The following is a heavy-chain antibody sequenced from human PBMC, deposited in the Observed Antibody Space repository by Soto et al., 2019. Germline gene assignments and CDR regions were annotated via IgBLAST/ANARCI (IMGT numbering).Heavy chain of an antibody. J-gene: IGHJ4*02. Sequence: PSETLSLTCTVSGGSISSDDFYWSWIRQHPGKGLEWIGYIYYSGNTYYNPSLKSRVTISVDTSKNQFSLKLNSVTAADTAVYYCASQSRVFDYWGQGSLVIVSS. CDR3: ASQSRVFDY. CDR2: IYYSGNT. CDR1: GGSISSDDFY. V-gene: IGHV4-30-4*08.